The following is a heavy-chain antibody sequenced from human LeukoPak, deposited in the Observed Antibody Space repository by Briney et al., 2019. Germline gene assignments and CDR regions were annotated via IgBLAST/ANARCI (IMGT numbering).Heavy chain of an antibody. V-gene: IGHV4-39*01. CDR1: GGSISRSSYY. J-gene: IGHJ3*01. CDR2: IYYSGST. CDR3: ASPRMNAFDV. D-gene: IGHD2-15*01. Sequence: SETLSLTCTVSGGSISRSSYYWGWIRQPPGKRLEWIGNIYYSGSTYYNPSLKSRVTISVDTSKNQFSLNLNSVTAADTAVYYCASPRMNAFDVWGQGTMVTVSS.